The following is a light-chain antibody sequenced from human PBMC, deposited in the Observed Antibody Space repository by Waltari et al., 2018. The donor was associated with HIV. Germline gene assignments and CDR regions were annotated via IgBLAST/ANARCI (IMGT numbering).Light chain of an antibody. CDR1: QSVLSSSNNKNH. Sequence: DIVMTQSPDSLAVSLGGRATITCKSSQSVLSSSNNKNHLAWYQQKPGQPPKLLFYWASIREVGVPDCVTGSGSGTIFNLTVSSLQADDVAVYYCQQFFSFPRTFGQGTKVEI. J-gene: IGKJ1*01. V-gene: IGKV4-1*01. CDR3: QQFFSFPRT. CDR2: WAS.